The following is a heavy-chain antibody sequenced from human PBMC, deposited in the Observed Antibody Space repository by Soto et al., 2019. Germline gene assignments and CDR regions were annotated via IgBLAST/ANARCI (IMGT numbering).Heavy chain of an antibody. D-gene: IGHD3-22*01. J-gene: IGHJ4*02. CDR1: GSSFAGYW. V-gene: IGHV5-10-1*01. CDR3: ARQIYDSDTGPNFQYYFDS. Sequence: GESLKISCKGSGSSFAGYWITWVRQKPGKGLEWMGRIDPSDSQTYYSPSFRGHVTISATKSITTVFLQWSSLRASDTAMYYCARQIYDSDTGPNFQYYFDSWGQGTPVTVPQ. CDR2: IDPSDSQT.